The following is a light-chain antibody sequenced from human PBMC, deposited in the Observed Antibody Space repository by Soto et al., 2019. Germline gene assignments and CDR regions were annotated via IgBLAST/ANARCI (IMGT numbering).Light chain of an antibody. CDR1: QSVSND. Sequence: ETVMTQSPATLSVSPGGRATLSCRASQSVSNDLAWYQQKPGQAPRLLIYGASTRATGIPARFSGSGSGTEFTLAISSLQSEDFAVYYCHQYHNWPPGTFGQGTKLQIK. CDR2: GAS. V-gene: IGKV3-15*01. CDR3: HQYHNWPPGT. J-gene: IGKJ2*01.